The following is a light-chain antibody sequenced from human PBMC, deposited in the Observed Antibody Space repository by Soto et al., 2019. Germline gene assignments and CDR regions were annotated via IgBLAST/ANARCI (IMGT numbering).Light chain of an antibody. V-gene: IGKV4-1*01. J-gene: IGKJ4*01. CDR1: QSIWFSINKNY. CDR2: WAS. CDR3: QQYYSTPLT. Sequence: DIVMTQSPDSLTVSLGERATINCKSSQSIWFSINKNYLAWYQHKPGQSPKLLIYWASTRESGVPDRFSGSGSETDFTLTISSLQAEDVAVYYCQQYYSTPLTFGGGTKVEIK.